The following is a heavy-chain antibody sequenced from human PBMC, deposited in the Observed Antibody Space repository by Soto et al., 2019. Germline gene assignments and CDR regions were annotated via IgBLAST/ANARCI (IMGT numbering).Heavy chain of an antibody. CDR2: IKPHGGST. CDR1: VDTFTSYY. CDR3: ARSSGGNFGIIIEGSNWFDP. V-gene: IGHV1-46*01. J-gene: IGHJ5*02. Sequence: SVNVPCKAPVDTFTSYYLNRVRQAPGQRLEWMGVIKPHGGSTKYAQKFQGRITMTRDTSRSTVYMELSSLRSDDTAIYYCARSSGGNFGIIIEGSNWFDPWGQGTLVTVSS. D-gene: IGHD3-3*01.